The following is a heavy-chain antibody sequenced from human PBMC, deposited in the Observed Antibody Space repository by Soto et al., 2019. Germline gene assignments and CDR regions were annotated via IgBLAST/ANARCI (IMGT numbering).Heavy chain of an antibody. D-gene: IGHD6-19*01. V-gene: IGHV4-34*01. CDR3: ARPAVTGANGFDP. Sequence: SDTWGVEDGYISGYCWRRISKNPGKGLEWIGEINHSGSTNYNPSLKSRVTISVDTSKNQFSLKLSSVTAADTAVYYCARPAVTGANGFDPWGQGTLVTVSS. J-gene: IGHJ5*02. CDR1: DGYISGYC. CDR2: INHSGST.